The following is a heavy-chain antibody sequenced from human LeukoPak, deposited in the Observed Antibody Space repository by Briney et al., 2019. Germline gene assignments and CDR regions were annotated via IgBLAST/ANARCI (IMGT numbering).Heavy chain of an antibody. CDR1: GFTFSSYG. V-gene: IGHV3-23*01. Sequence: PGGSLRLSCAASGFTFSSYGMSWVRQAPGKGLEWVSAISGSGGSTYYADSVKGRFTISRDNSKNTLYLQMNSLRAEDTAVYYCAKDELIRFELELGYWGQGTLVTVSS. CDR3: AKDELIRFELELGY. D-gene: IGHD1-26*01. J-gene: IGHJ4*02. CDR2: ISGSGGST.